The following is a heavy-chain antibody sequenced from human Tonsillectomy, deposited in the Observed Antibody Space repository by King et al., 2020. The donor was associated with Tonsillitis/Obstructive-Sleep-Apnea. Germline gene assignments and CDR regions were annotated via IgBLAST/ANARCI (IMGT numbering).Heavy chain of an antibody. CDR1: GFTFSNVW. Sequence: VQLVESGGGLVKPGGSLRLSCAASGFTFSNVWMIWVRQAPGKGLEWVGRIKSKTDGGTTDYAAPVKGRFNISKEQSKNTLYLQMNSLKTEDTAVYYCTSDIVVVPAAIEAEIDEAFDIWGQGTMVTVSS. D-gene: IGHD2-2*01. V-gene: IGHV3-15*07. J-gene: IGHJ3*02. CDR3: TSDIVVVPAAIEAEIDEAFDI. CDR2: IKSKTDGGTT.